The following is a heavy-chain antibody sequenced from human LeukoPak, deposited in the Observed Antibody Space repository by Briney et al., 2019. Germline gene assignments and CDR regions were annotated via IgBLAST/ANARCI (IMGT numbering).Heavy chain of an antibody. Sequence: PSQTLSLTCTVSGGSISSGDYYWSWIRQPPGKGLEWIGYIYYSGSTYYNPSLKSRVTISVDTSKNQFSLKLSSVTAADPAVYYCARAYYYDSSGYYHDYWGQGTLVTVSS. CDR3: ARAYYYDSSGYYHDY. CDR2: IYYSGST. CDR1: GGSISSGDYY. D-gene: IGHD3-22*01. V-gene: IGHV4-30-4*01. J-gene: IGHJ4*02.